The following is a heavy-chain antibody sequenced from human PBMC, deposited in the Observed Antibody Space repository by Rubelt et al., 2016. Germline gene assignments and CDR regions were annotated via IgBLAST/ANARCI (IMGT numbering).Heavy chain of an antibody. J-gene: IGHJ4*02. V-gene: IGHV3-7*03. Sequence: EVQLVESGGGLVQPGGSLRLSCAASGFTFGNHWMSRIRQAPGKGLEWVATIKRDGIEKYYVDSVRGRFTVSRDNAKNSLYLQMNSLRTDDTAVYFCARSAESLPSDFWGPGTLVTVSS. CDR3: ARSAESLPSDF. CDR2: IKRDGIEK. CDR1: GFTFGNHW.